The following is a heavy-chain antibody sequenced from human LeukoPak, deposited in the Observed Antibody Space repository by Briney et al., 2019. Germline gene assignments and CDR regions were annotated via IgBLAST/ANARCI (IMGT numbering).Heavy chain of an antibody. CDR3: ARAVVGATTNWFDP. CDR1: GGSFSGYY. CDR2: INHSGST. Sequence: PSETLSLTCAVYGGSFSGYYWSWLRQPPGKGLEWIGEINHSGSTSYNPSLKSRVTISVDTSKNQFSLKLSSVTAADTAVYYCARAVVGATTNWFDPWGQGTLVTVSS. D-gene: IGHD1-26*01. V-gene: IGHV4-34*01. J-gene: IGHJ5*02.